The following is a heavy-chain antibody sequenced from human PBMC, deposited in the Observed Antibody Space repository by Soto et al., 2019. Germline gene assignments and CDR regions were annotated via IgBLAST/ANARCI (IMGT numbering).Heavy chain of an antibody. CDR3: ARVKGSGYHNWFDP. CDR2: ITPFNGNT. J-gene: IGHJ5*02. D-gene: IGHD3-22*01. Sequence: GASVKVSCKASGYTFTYRYLHCVRQAPGQALEWMGWITPFNGNTNYAQKFQDRVTITRDRSMSTAYMELRSLRSDDTAVYYCARVKGSGYHNWFDPWGQGTPVTVSS. V-gene: IGHV1-45*02. CDR1: GYTFTYRY.